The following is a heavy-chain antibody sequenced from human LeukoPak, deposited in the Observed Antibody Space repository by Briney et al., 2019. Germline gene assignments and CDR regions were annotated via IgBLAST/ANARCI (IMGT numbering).Heavy chain of an antibody. J-gene: IGHJ4*02. CDR3: ANGGIVGATTDWEYYFDY. D-gene: IGHD1-26*01. CDR2: ISYDGSNK. V-gene: IGHV3-30*18. Sequence: GGSLRLSCAASGFTLRSYGMHWVRQAPGKGLEWVAVISYDGSNKYYADSVKGRFTISRDNSKTTLYLQMNSLRAEDTAVYYCANGGIVGATTDWEYYFDYWGQGTLVTVSS. CDR1: GFTLRSYG.